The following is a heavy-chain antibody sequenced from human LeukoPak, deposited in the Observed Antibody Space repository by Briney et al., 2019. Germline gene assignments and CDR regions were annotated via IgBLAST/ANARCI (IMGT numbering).Heavy chain of an antibody. D-gene: IGHD1-7*01. CDR3: AKRGQVDWNYIFAFDI. J-gene: IGHJ3*02. CDR1: RFTFSSYA. Sequence: GGSLRLSCAASRFTFSSYAMTWVRQAPGRGLEWVSAISGSGDSTYYADSVKGRFTVARDNSKYTLYLQMNSLRAEDTAVYYCAKRGQVDWNYIFAFDIWGQGTMVTVSS. CDR2: ISGSGDST. V-gene: IGHV3-23*01.